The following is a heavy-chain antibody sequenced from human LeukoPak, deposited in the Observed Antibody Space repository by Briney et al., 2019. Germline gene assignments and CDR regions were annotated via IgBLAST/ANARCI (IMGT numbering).Heavy chain of an antibody. CDR2: ITRSGTYI. V-gene: IGHV3-21*01. J-gene: IGHJ6*03. CDR3: ARDPYSGNYGNDYYYYMDV. D-gene: IGHD1-26*01. CDR1: GFTFSNYN. Sequence: GGSLRLSRAASGFTFSNYNMNWVRQAPGKAMEWVSSITRSGTYIFYADSVKGRFTISRDNAKNSLYLQMDSLGPEDTAVYYCARDPYSGNYGNDYYYYMDVWGKGTTVTISS.